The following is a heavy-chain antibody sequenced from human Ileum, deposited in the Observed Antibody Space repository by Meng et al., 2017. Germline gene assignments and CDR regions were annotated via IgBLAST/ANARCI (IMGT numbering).Heavy chain of an antibody. CDR3: ARENSGWFF. V-gene: IGHV6-1*01. Sequence: QPGPGLVKPSQTLFPPVVISGDSVSSPTAGWNWFRQSPSRGLEWLGRTYYRSKWYYEYAVSVKSRISVNPDTSKNQFSLQLNSVTPEDTAVYFCARENSGWFFWGQGALVTVSS. D-gene: IGHD6-19*01. CDR2: TYYRSKWYY. CDR1: GDSVSSPTAG. J-gene: IGHJ4*02.